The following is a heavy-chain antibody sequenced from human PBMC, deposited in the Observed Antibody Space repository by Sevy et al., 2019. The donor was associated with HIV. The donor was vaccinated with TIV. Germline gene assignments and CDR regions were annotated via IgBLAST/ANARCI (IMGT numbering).Heavy chain of an antibody. CDR2: IYSGGST. D-gene: IGHD7-27*01. V-gene: IGHV3-53*01. CDR1: GFTVSSNC. CDR3: ARGIPGRHPGLGY. J-gene: IGHJ4*02. Sequence: GGSLRLSCAASGFTVSSNCMSWVRQAPGKGLEWVSDIYSGGSTYYADSVKGRFTISRDNSKNTLYLQMNSLRAEDTAVYYCARGIPGRHPGLGYWGQGTLVTVSS.